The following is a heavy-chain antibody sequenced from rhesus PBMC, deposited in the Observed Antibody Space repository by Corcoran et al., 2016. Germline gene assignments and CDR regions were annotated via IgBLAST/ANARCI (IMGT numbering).Heavy chain of an antibody. CDR3: AREDYNIWTGYFYGLDS. J-gene: IGHJ6*01. Sequence: QVQLQESGPGVVKPSETLSLTCAVSGGSISDSYRWSWIRQPPGKGLEWMGYIYGRTNNPTHTPTLKIPGTISKDPSKNQFSLQPSSVTAADTAVYSCAREDYNIWTGYFYGLDSWGQGVVVTVSS. D-gene: IGHD3-3*01. CDR1: GGSISDSYR. CDR2: IYGRTNNP. V-gene: IGHV4S10*01.